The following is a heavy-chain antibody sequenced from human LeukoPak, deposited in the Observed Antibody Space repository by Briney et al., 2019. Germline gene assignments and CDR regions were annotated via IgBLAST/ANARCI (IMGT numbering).Heavy chain of an antibody. CDR1: GGTFSSYA. CDR2: IIPILGIA. V-gene: IGHV1-69*04. Sequence: GASVKVSCKASGGTFSSYAISWVRRAPGQGLEWMGRIIPILGIANYAQKFQGRVTITADKSTSTAYMELSSLRSEDTAVYYCARARSIVDAFDIWGQGTMATVSS. CDR3: ARARSIVDAFDI. D-gene: IGHD3-16*02. J-gene: IGHJ3*02.